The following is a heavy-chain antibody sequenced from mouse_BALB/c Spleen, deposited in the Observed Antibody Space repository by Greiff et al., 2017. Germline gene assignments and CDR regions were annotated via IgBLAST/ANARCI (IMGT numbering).Heavy chain of an antibody. CDR2: ISYSGST. D-gene: IGHD1-1*01. CDR1: GDSITSGY. V-gene: IGHV3-8*02. CDR3: ASLNYYGSSYGVYYYAMDY. Sequence: EVQLKESGPSLVKPSQTLSLTCSVTGDSITSGYWNWIRKFPGNKLEYMGYISYSGSTYYNPSLKSRISITRDTSKNQYYLQLNSVTTEDTATYYCASLNYYGSSYGVYYYAMDYWGQGTSVTVSS. J-gene: IGHJ4*01.